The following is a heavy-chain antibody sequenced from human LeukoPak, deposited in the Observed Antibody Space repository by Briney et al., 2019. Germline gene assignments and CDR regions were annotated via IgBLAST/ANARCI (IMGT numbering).Heavy chain of an antibody. D-gene: IGHD2-8*02. CDR3: ARHGAPVVYFLDY. V-gene: IGHV4-4*02. CDR2: INHSGST. CDR1: GGSISSSNW. Sequence: SETLSLTCAVSGGSISSSNWWSWVRQPPGKGLEWVGEINHSGSTNYNPSLKSRVTISVDTSKNQFSLKLSSVTAADTAVYYCARHGAPVVYFLDYWGQGTLVTVSS. J-gene: IGHJ4*02.